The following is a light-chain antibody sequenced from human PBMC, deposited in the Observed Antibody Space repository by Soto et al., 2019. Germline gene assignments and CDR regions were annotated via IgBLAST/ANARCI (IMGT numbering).Light chain of an antibody. CDR1: SSDVGGYNY. CDR3: SSYTRSNTGV. V-gene: IGLV2-14*03. Sequence: QSALTQPASVSGSPGQSITISCTGTSSDVGGYNYVSWYQQHPGTAPKLMIYDVNNRPSGVSNRFSGSKSGDTAALTISGLQAEDEADYYCSSYTRSNTGVFGGGTKLTVL. J-gene: IGLJ2*01. CDR2: DVN.